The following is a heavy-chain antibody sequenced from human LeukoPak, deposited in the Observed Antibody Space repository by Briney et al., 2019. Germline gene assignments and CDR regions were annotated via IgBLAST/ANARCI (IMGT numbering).Heavy chain of an antibody. CDR3: ARDLAGVYCGGDCG. D-gene: IGHD2-21*02. V-gene: IGHV1-2*02. CDR2: INPDSGGT. J-gene: IGHJ4*02. CDR1: GGTFSSYA. Sequence: ASVKVSCKASGGTFSSYAISWVRQAPGQGLEWMGWINPDSGGTNYAQKFQGRVTMTRDTSISTAYMELSRLRSDDTAVYYCARDLAGVYCGGDCGWGQGTLVTVSS.